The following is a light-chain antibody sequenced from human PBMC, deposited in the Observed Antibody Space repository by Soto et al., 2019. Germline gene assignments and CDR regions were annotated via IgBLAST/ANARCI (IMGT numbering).Light chain of an antibody. CDR1: QSVAANS. Sequence: EIVVTQSPGTLSLSTGERATLSCMASQSVAANSLAWFQQKPCQAPRLLIYRASIRAAGVPDRFSGSGSGTDFTLTISRLEHEDFGVYYCQRYDASPRTFGQGTKVEVK. J-gene: IGKJ1*01. CDR2: RAS. CDR3: QRYDASPRT. V-gene: IGKV3-20*01.